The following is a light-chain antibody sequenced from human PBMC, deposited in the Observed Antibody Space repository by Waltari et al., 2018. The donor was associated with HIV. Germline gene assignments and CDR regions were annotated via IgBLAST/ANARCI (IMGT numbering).Light chain of an antibody. J-gene: IGLJ2*01. CDR2: DNN. V-gene: IGLV1-51*01. Sequence: QSVLTQPPSVSAAPGQKVTISCSGGSSNIGNNYVSWYQQLPGTAPKLFIYDNNKRPSGIPDRFSGSKSGTSATLGITGLQTGDEADYYCGTWDNSLSAVVFGGGTKLTVL. CDR1: SSNIGNNY. CDR3: GTWDNSLSAVV.